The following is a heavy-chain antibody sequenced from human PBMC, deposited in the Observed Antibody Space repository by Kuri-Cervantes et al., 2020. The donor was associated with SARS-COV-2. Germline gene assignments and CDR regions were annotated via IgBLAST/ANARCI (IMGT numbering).Heavy chain of an antibody. CDR1: GFTFSSHS. Sequence: GESLKISCAVSGFTFSSHSMNWVRQAPGKGLEWVSYINSGSSITYYADSVKGRFTISRDNAKDALYLQMSSLRDEDTAVYYCARDPSSYGDYVGSYFDYWGQGTLVTVSS. D-gene: IGHD4-17*01. J-gene: IGHJ4*02. V-gene: IGHV3-48*02. CDR3: ARDPSSYGDYVGSYFDY. CDR2: INSGSSIT.